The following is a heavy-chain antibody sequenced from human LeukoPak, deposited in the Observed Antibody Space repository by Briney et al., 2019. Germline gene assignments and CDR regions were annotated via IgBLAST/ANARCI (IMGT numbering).Heavy chain of an antibody. V-gene: IGHV4-34*01. Sequence: SETLSLTCAVYGGSFSGYYWSWIRQPPGKGLEWIGEINHSGSTNYNPSLKSRVTISVDTSKNQFSLKLSSVTAADTAVYYCAKDSYGGGWYLGAFDIWGQGTMVTVSS. J-gene: IGHJ3*02. CDR2: INHSGST. CDR3: AKDSYGGGWYLGAFDI. D-gene: IGHD6-19*01. CDR1: GGSFSGYY.